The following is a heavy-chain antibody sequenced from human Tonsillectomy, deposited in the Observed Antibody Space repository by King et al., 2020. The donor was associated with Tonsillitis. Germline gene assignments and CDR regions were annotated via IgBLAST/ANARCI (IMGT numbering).Heavy chain of an antibody. CDR2: ISYDGSNK. V-gene: IGHV3-30*03. Sequence: VQLVESGGGVVQPGRSLTLSCAASGFTFSSYGMHWVRQAPGKGLEWVAVISYDGSNKFYADSVKGRLTISRDNSKNTLYLQMNTLRAEDTAVYYCAIGGAGVNSSGWDLDYWGQGTLVIVSS. CDR3: AIGGAGVNSSGWDLDY. D-gene: IGHD6-19*01. CDR1: GFTFSSYG. J-gene: IGHJ4*02.